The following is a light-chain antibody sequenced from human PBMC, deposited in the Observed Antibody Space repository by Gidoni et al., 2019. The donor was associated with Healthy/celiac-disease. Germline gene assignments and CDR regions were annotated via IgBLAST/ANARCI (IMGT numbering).Light chain of an antibody. CDR1: QSISSY. Sequence: DIQMTPSPSSLSASVGDRVTITCRASQSISSYLNWYQQKPGKAPKLLIYAASSLQSGVPPRFSGSGSGTDFTLTISSLQPEDFATYYCQQSYSTPFTFGPGTKVDIK. V-gene: IGKV1-39*01. J-gene: IGKJ3*01. CDR3: QQSYSTPFT. CDR2: AAS.